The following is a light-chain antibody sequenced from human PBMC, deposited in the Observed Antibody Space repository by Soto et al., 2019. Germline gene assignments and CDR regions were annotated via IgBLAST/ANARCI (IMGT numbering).Light chain of an antibody. J-gene: IGKJ4*01. V-gene: IGKV1-39*01. Sequence: DIQMTQSPSSLSASVGDRVTITCRARQSISSYLNWYQQKPGKAPKLLIYAASSLQSGVPSRFTGSGSGTDFTLTISSLQPEDFATYYGQQSYSTPLTFGGGTKVEIK. CDR1: QSISSY. CDR2: AAS. CDR3: QQSYSTPLT.